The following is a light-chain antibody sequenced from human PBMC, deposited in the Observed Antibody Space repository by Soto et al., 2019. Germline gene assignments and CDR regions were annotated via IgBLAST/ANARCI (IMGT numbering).Light chain of an antibody. V-gene: IGKV1-5*01. J-gene: IGKJ1*01. CDR1: QTINNW. CDR3: QQYSNYSRT. CDR2: DAS. Sequence: DIQMTQSPSTLSASVGDRVTITCRASQTINNWLAWYQHKPGKAPKLLIYDASNLENGVPSRFSGSGSGAEFFLSISSLPPEDFATYYCQQYSNYSRTFGQGTRVEIK.